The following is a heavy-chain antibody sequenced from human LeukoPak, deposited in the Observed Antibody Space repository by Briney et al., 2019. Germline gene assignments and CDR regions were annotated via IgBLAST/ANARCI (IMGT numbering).Heavy chain of an antibody. D-gene: IGHD6-13*01. CDR2: IVPIFGTA. J-gene: IGHJ5*02. Sequence: SSVKVSCKASGGTFSSYSISWVRQAPGQGLEGMGGIVPIFGTADYAQKFQGRVTITADESTSTAYMELSSLRSEDTAVYYCARDRAAAGLNNWFDPWGQGTRVTVSS. CDR3: ARDRAAAGLNNWFDP. V-gene: IGHV1-69*13. CDR1: GGTFSSYS.